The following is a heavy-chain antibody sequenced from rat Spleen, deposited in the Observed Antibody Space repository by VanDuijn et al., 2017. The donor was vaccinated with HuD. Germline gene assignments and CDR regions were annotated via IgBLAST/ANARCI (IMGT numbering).Heavy chain of an antibody. CDR3: ARVNTMGHGMEA. CDR2: IINTGDST. J-gene: IGHJ4*01. Sequence: EVQLVESDGGLVQPGRSLKLSCAASGFTFNKYWMTWIRQAPGKGLEWVASIINTGDSTYHSDFVKGRFTISRDNPKSTLYLQMNSLRSEDTATYYCARVNTMGHGMEAWGQGASVTVSS. D-gene: IGHD1-7*01. CDR1: GFTFNKYW. V-gene: IGHV5-31*01.